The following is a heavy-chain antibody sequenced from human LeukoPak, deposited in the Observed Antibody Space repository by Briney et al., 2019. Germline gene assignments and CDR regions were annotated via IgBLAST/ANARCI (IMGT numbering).Heavy chain of an antibody. J-gene: IGHJ4*02. CDR2: IPYDGSNK. V-gene: IGHV3-30*03. Sequence: GGSLRLSCAASGFTFSSYGMHWVRQAPGKGLEWVAVIPYDGSNKYYADSVKGRFTISRDNSKNTLYLQMNSLRAEDTAVYYCARDKSELWFGEYGVDYWGQGTLVTVSS. CDR1: GFTFSSYG. D-gene: IGHD3-10*01. CDR3: ARDKSELWFGEYGVDY.